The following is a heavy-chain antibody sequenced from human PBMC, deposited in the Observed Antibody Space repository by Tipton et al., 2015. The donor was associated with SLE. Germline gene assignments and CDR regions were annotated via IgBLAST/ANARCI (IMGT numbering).Heavy chain of an antibody. CDR1: GYSFTGYQ. CDR3: AREVDAFDI. J-gene: IGHJ3*02. Sequence: QVQLVQSGPEVKKPGASVKVSCKASGYSFTGYQVDWGRQAPGKGLEWMGIIDPSGGFTTYAQKFQGRVTMTRDTSTSTVYMELSGLTSDDTAVYYCAREVDAFDIWGQGTTVIVS. V-gene: IGHV1-46*01. CDR2: IDPSGGFT.